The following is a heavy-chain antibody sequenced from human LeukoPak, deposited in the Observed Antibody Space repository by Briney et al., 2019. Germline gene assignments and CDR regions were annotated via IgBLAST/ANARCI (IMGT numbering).Heavy chain of an antibody. D-gene: IGHD2-2*01. CDR3: AKGGGVVVPAAIRGLYFQH. Sequence: PGGSLRLSCAASGFTFSSYAMSWVRQAPRKGLEWVSAISGSGGSTYYADSVKGRFTISRDNSKNTLYLQMNSLRAEDTAVYYCAKGGGVVVPAAIRGLYFQHWGQGTLVTVSS. CDR1: GFTFSSYA. CDR2: ISGSGGST. V-gene: IGHV3-23*01. J-gene: IGHJ1*01.